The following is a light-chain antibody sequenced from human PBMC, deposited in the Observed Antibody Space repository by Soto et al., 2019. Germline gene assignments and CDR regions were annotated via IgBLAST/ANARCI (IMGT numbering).Light chain of an antibody. V-gene: IGKV3-20*01. CDR1: QTVSSTY. Sequence: EIVLTQSPGTLSLSPGERATLSCRTSQTVSSTYFAWYQQRPGQAPRLLFSDASTRATGIPDRFSCSGSGRDFTLTISRLEPEDSVLYYCQQFGSSPITFGQGTRLEIK. CDR3: QQFGSSPIT. J-gene: IGKJ5*01. CDR2: DAS.